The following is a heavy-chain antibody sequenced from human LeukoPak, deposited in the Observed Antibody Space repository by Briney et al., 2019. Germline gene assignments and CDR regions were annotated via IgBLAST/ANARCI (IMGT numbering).Heavy chain of an antibody. CDR1: GFPFDDYA. Sequence: QPGGSLTLPCAASGFPFDDYAMQWARKSPGKGVVWVSLYSGDGGSTYYADSVKGRFTMSRDNSKNSLYLQMNSLRTEDTALYYCAKSWAGEASYYYYYMDVWGKGTTVTVSS. V-gene: IGHV3-43*02. CDR3: AKSWAGEASYYYYYMDV. D-gene: IGHD1-26*01. CDR2: YSGDGGST. J-gene: IGHJ6*03.